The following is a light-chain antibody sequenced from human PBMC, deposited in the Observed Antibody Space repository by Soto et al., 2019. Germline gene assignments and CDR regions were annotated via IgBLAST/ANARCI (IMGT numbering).Light chain of an antibody. V-gene: IGKV1-39*01. CDR3: QQSYSGPLT. J-gene: IGKJ4*01. Sequence: DIQMTQSPSSLSASVGDRVTITCRASQSISSYLNWYQQKPGKAHKVLIYAASSLQSGVPSRFSGIGSGTDFTLSSSSLQPEDFATYYCQQSYSGPLTFGGGTKVDIK. CDR1: QSISSY. CDR2: AAS.